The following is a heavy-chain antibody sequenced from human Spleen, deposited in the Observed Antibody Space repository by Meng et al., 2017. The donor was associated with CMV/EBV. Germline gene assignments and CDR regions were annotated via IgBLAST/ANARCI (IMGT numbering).Heavy chain of an antibody. D-gene: IGHD3-3*01. Sequence: SLKISCVASAFSFDDFGMHWVRQAPGKGLEWVSSISWNSDIITYADSVKGRFTISRDNAKNSLYLQMNSLRAEDTAVYYCARDAPHYDFWSGYSNNWFDPWGQGTLVTVSS. CDR1: AFSFDDFG. J-gene: IGHJ5*02. V-gene: IGHV3-9*01. CDR2: ISWNSDII. CDR3: ARDAPHYDFWSGYSNNWFDP.